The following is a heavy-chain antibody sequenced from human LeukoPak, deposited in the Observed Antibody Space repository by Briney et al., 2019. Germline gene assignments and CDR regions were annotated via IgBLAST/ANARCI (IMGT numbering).Heavy chain of an antibody. CDR2: INTDGSTT. V-gene: IGHV3-74*01. CDR1: ECTFSNYW. J-gene: IGHJ4*02. CDR3: ARVGGGSNTPFDY. D-gene: IGHD3-16*01. Sequence: GGSLRLSCAASECTFSNYWMHWVRQAPGKGLGWVSRINTDGSTTNYADCVQGRFTISRDNAKTTLYLQMNSLRAEDTAVYYCARVGGGSNTPFDYWGQGTLVTVSS.